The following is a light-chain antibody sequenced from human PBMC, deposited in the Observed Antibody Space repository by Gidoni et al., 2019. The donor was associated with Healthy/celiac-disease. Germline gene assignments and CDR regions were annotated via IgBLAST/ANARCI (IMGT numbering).Light chain of an antibody. CDR2: DVS. Sequence: QSALTQPASVSGSPGQSITISCTGTSSGVGGYKYFSWYHHHPGKATKLIIYDVSNRPSAVSNRCSGSKSGNTASLTISGLQAEDEADYYCISYTSSSVVFGGGTKLTVL. CDR1: SSGVGGYKY. V-gene: IGLV2-14*03. J-gene: IGLJ2*01. CDR3: ISYTSSSVV.